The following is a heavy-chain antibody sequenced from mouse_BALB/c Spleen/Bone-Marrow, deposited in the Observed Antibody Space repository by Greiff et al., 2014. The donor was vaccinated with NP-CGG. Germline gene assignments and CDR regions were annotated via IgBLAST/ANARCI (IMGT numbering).Heavy chain of an antibody. Sequence: VQLQQSGAELVKPGASVKLSCKASGYTFTSYYMYWVKQRPGQGLEWIGEINPSNGGTNFNEKFKSKATLTVDKSSSTAYMQLSSLTSEDSAVYYCTRSTMITYFDYWGRGTTLTVSS. D-gene: IGHD2-4*01. V-gene: IGHV1S81*02. CDR2: INPSNGGT. J-gene: IGHJ2*01. CDR1: GYTFTSYY. CDR3: TRSTMITYFDY.